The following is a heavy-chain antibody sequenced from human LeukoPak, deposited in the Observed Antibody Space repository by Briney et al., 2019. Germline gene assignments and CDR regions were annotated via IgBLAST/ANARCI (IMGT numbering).Heavy chain of an antibody. CDR1: GGSISSGGYS. V-gene: IGHV4-31*03. J-gene: IGHJ5*02. CDR3: ARVSCSSTSCYRFDP. D-gene: IGHD2-2*01. CDR2: IYYSGST. Sequence: SETLSLTCTVSGGSISSGGYSWSWIRQHPGKGLEWIGYIYYSGSTYYNPSLKSRVTISVDTSKNQFSLKLSSVTAADTAVYYCARVSCSSTSCYRFDPWGQGTLVTVSS.